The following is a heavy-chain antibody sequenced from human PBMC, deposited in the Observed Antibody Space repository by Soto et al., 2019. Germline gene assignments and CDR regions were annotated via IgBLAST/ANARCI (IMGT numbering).Heavy chain of an antibody. CDR3: AKDAIVGATGYFDL. V-gene: IGHV3-23*01. CDR1: GFTFSSYA. Sequence: EVQLLESGGGLVQPGGSLRLSCAASGFTFSSYAMSWVRQAPGKGLEWVSFISGNGGSTYYADSVKGRFTISRDNPKSMVYLQMNSLRAEDTALYYCAKDAIVGATGYFDLWGRNTLVTVSS. D-gene: IGHD1-26*01. CDR2: ISGNGGST. J-gene: IGHJ2*01.